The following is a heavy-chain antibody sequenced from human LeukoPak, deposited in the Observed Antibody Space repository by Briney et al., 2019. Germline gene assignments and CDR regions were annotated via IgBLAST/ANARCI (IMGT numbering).Heavy chain of an antibody. CDR2: IRYDGSNK. V-gene: IGHV3-30*02. CDR1: GFTFSSYG. D-gene: IGHD3-10*01. J-gene: IGHJ4*02. Sequence: GGSLRLSCAASGFTFSSYGMHWVRQAPGKGLEWVAFIRYDGSNKYYADSVKGRFTISRDNSKNTLYLQMNSLRAEDTAVYYCAKGRCYGSGSYNDYWGQGTLVTVSS. CDR3: AKGRCYGSGSYNDY.